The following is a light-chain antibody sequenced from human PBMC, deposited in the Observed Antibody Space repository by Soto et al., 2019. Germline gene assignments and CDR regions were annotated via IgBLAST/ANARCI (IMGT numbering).Light chain of an antibody. Sequence: VVTQPPSVSVAPGQTATLTCGGDKIGTKGVHWYQQKPGQAPVVVVYDDSDRPSGIPERFSGSGSGNTATLTITRVEAGDEADYYCQVWDRTATVVFGGGTKVTVL. V-gene: IGLV3-21*02. J-gene: IGLJ2*01. CDR3: QVWDRTATVV. CDR1: KIGTKG. CDR2: DDS.